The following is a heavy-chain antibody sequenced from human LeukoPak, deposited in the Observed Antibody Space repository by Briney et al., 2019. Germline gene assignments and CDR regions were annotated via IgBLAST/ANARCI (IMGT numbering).Heavy chain of an antibody. CDR1: GFTFSSYA. CDR2: ISYDGSNK. Sequence: GGSLRLSCAASGFTFSSYAMHWVRQAPGKGLEWVAVISYDGSNKYYADSVKGRFTISRDNSKNTLYLQMNSLRAEDTAVYYCARASYSGSYYAVDYWGQGTLVTVSS. CDR3: ARASYSGSYYAVDY. J-gene: IGHJ4*02. V-gene: IGHV3-30*04. D-gene: IGHD1-26*01.